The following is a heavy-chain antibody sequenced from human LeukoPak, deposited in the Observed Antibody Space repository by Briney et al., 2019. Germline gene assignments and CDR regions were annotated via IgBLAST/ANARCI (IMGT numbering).Heavy chain of an antibody. J-gene: IGHJ4*02. CDR1: GGTFSSYA. Sequence: VASVKVPCKTSGGTFSSYAISWVRQAPGQGLEWMGGIIPIFGTANYAQKFQGRVTITTDESTSTAYMELSSLRSEDTAVYYCARGRMVGPFDYWGQGTLVTVSS. CDR3: ARGRMVGPFDY. CDR2: IIPIFGTA. D-gene: IGHD1-14*01. V-gene: IGHV1-69*05.